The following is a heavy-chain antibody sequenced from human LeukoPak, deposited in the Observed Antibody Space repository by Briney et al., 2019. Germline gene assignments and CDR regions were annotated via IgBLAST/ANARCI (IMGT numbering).Heavy chain of an antibody. CDR1: GFTFSDYY. Sequence: GGSLRLSCAASGFTFSDYYMSWIRQAPGKGLEWVAVISYDGSDKYYADSVKGRFTISRENSKNTLYLQMNSLRAEDTAVYYCARRSGYYDSSGYYLFGHWGQGTLVTVSS. D-gene: IGHD3-22*01. V-gene: IGHV3-30*03. J-gene: IGHJ4*02. CDR2: ISYDGSDK. CDR3: ARRSGYYDSSGYYLFGH.